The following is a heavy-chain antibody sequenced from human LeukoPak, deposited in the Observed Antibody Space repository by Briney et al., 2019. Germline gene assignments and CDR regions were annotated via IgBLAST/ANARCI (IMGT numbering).Heavy chain of an antibody. Sequence: SETLSLTCAVSGYSISSGYYWGWSRPPPGKGLEWIGSINHSGSTYYNPSLKSRVTISVDTSKNQFSLKLSSVTAADTAVYYCAREPAVRGVIGRRFDPWGQGTLVTVSS. CDR3: AREPAVRGVIGRRFDP. CDR2: INHSGST. V-gene: IGHV4-38-2*02. J-gene: IGHJ5*02. D-gene: IGHD3-10*01. CDR1: GYSISSGYY.